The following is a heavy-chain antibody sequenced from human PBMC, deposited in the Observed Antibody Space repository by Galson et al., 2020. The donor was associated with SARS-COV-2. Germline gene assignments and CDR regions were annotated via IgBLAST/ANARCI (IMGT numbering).Heavy chain of an antibody. CDR3: ARALPPDTAMVWADAFDI. CDR1: GFTFSSYW. CDR2: INSDGSST. J-gene: IGHJ3*02. Sequence: GGSLRLSCAASGFTFSSYWMHWVRQAPGKGLVWVSRINSDGSSTSYADSVKGRFTISRDNAKNTLYLQMNSLRAEDTAVYYCARALPPDTAMVWADAFDIWGQGTMVTVSS. V-gene: IGHV3-74*01. D-gene: IGHD5-18*01.